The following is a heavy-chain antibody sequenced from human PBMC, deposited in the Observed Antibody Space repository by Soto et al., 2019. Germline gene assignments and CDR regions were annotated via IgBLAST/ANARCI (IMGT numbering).Heavy chain of an antibody. CDR2: ISGSGGST. J-gene: IGHJ4*02. Sequence: EVQLLESGGGLVQPGGSLRLSCAASGFTFSSYAMSWVRQAPGKGLEWVSAISGSGGSTYYADSVKGRFTISRDNSKNPLYLQMNSLRAEYTAVYYCAKENGYSSSWFEFDYWGQGTLVTASS. D-gene: IGHD6-13*01. V-gene: IGHV3-23*01. CDR3: AKENGYSSSWFEFDY. CDR1: GFTFSSYA.